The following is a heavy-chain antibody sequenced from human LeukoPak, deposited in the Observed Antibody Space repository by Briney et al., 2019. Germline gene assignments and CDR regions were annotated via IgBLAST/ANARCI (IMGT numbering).Heavy chain of an antibody. J-gene: IGHJ4*02. CDR2: FDPEDGET. CDR1: GYTLTELS. CDR3: ARVAQSLVGDTTLDY. D-gene: IGHD1-26*01. Sequence: ASVKVSCKVSGYTLTELSMHWVRQAPGKGLEWMGGFDPEDGETIYAQKFQGRVTMTEDTSTDTAYMELSSLRSEDTAVYYCARVAQSLVGDTTLDYWGQGTLVTVSS. V-gene: IGHV1-24*01.